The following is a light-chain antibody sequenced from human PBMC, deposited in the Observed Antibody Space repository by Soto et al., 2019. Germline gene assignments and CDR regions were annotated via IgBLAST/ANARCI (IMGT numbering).Light chain of an antibody. CDR2: CAS. V-gene: IGKV3-20*01. CDR1: QSVSRSY. CDR3: QQYGGSPPLYT. J-gene: IGKJ2*01. Sequence: EIVLTQSPGTLSLSPGERATLSCRASQSVSRSYLAWYQQKPGQAPRLLIYCASSRATGIPDRFSGSGSGTDFTLTISRREPEHFAVYYCQQYGGSPPLYTFGQGTKLEIK.